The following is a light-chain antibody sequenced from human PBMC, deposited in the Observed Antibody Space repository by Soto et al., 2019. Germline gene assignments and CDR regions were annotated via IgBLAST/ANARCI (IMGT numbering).Light chain of an antibody. V-gene: IGKV1-16*02. CDR2: AAS. CDR1: QDIGNH. J-gene: IGKJ4*02. Sequence: DIQATQSPSSLSASVGARVTLTSRASQDIGNHLAWFQKKTVEAPKSLIHAASILQSGVPSKFIGSGSGTDCTLTISSLQPEEFATYYCQQYHLYPLTFGGGTKVEMK. CDR3: QQYHLYPLT.